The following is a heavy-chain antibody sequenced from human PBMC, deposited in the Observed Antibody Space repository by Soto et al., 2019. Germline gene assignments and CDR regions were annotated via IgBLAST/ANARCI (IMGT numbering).Heavy chain of an antibody. D-gene: IGHD6-19*01. CDR2: IYPGDSDT. V-gene: IGHV5-51*01. CDR3: ARETRAVAGRGAFDP. Sequence: PGESLKISCQGSGYNFANYWIGWVRQMPGKGLEWMGIIYPGDSDTRYSPSFQGQVTISADKSISTAYLQWSSLKASDTAMYYCARETRAVAGRGAFDPWGQGTLVTVSS. J-gene: IGHJ5*02. CDR1: GYNFANYW.